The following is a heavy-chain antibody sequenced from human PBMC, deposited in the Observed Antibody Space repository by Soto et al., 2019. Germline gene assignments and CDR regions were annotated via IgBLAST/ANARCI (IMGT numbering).Heavy chain of an antibody. Sequence: SGPTLVNAAQTVTLTCTFSGFSLSTSGVGVGWIRQPPGKALEWLALIYWDDDKRYSPSLKSRLTITKDTSKNQVVLTMTNMDPVDTATYYCAHRVVAAAGFNWFDPWGQGTLVTVSS. D-gene: IGHD6-13*01. CDR2: IYWDDDK. CDR1: GFSLSTSGVG. V-gene: IGHV2-5*02. CDR3: AHRVVAAAGFNWFDP. J-gene: IGHJ5*02.